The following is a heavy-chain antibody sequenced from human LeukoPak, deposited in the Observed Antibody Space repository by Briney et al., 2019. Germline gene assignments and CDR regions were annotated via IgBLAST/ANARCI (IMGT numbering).Heavy chain of an antibody. CDR2: ISGSGGST. D-gene: IGHD2-15*01. V-gene: IGHV3-23*01. Sequence: GGSLRLSCAASGFTFRTYAMSWVRQAPGKGLEWVSAISGSGGSTDYADSVKGRFTISRDNSKNTLYLQMSSLRAEDTAIYYCAKGAAKSAPSDYWGQGTLVTVSS. CDR3: AKGAAKSAPSDY. J-gene: IGHJ4*02. CDR1: GFTFRTYA.